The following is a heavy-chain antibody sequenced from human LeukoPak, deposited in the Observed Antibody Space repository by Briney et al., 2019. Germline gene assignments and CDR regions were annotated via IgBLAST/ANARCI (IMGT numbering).Heavy chain of an antibody. Sequence: GGSLRLSCAASGFTFSSYSMNWVRQAPGKGLEWVSYISSSSSTIYYADSVKGRFTISRDNSKNTLYLQMNSLRAEDTAVYYCAKDLTITMVRGVIIPSFDYWGQGTLVTVSS. CDR3: AKDLTITMVRGVIIPSFDY. J-gene: IGHJ4*02. D-gene: IGHD3-10*01. CDR1: GFTFSSYS. CDR2: ISSSSSTI. V-gene: IGHV3-48*01.